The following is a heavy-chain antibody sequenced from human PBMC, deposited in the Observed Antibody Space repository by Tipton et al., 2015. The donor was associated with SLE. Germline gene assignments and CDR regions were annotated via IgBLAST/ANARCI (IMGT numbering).Heavy chain of an antibody. CDR1: GYRLSELA. D-gene: IGHD2-15*01. V-gene: IGHV1-24*01. CDR3: AVDRSVH. CDR2: FDPEDGEK. J-gene: IGHJ4*02. Sequence: QLVQSGPEVKRPGASVKVSCKVSGYRLSELAMHWVRQAPGKRLEWMANFDPEDGEKIYAQSFQGRVALTEDTSTDTAYMEMRRLTSEDTAVYYCAVDRSVHWGQGTLVTVSS.